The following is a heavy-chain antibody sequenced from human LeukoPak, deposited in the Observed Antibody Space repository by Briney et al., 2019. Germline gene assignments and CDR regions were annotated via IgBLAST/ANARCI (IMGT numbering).Heavy chain of an antibody. V-gene: IGHV4-59*01. CDR3: ARSPGRGFCSGGTCFSHYFDY. Sequence: SETLSLTCTVSGGSISGFYWSWIRQPPEKGLEWIGYVYYSGSTKYNPSLKSRVTITVDTSKDQFSLNLSAVTAADTAVYYCARSPGRGFCSGGTCFSHYFDYWGQGTLVTVSS. J-gene: IGHJ4*02. CDR1: GGSISGFY. D-gene: IGHD2-15*01. CDR2: VYYSGST.